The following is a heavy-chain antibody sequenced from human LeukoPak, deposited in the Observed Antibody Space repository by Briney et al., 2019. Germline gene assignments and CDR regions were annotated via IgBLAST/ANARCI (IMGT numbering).Heavy chain of an antibody. J-gene: IGHJ4*02. CDR2: IYSGGST. V-gene: IGHV3-53*01. Sequence: GGSLRLSCAASGFTFSAYYMSWVRQAPGKGLEWVSVIYSGGSTYYADSVKGRFTISRDNSKNTLYLQMNSLRAEDTAVYYCARENYDSSGYYSGYFDYWGQGTLVTVSS. CDR1: GFTFSAYY. D-gene: IGHD3-22*01. CDR3: ARENYDSSGYYSGYFDY.